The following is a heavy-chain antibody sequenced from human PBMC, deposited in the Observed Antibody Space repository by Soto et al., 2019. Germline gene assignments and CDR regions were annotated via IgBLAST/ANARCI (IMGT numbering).Heavy chain of an antibody. J-gene: IGHJ4*02. CDR3: ARYGSGVDY. CDR2: IYYSGST. D-gene: IGHD3-10*01. V-gene: IGHV4-39*01. Sequence: QLQLQESGPGLVKPSETLSLTCTVSGGSISSSSYYWGWIRQPPGKGLEWIGRIYYSGSTYYNPSLQSRVTISVDTSKNQFSLKLSSVTAADTAVYYCARYGSGVDYWGQGNLVTVSS. CDR1: GGSISSSSYY.